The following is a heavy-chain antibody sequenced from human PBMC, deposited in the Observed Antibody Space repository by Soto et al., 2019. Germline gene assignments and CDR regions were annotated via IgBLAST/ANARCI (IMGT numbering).Heavy chain of an antibody. D-gene: IGHD6-6*01. CDR3: ARVFSNSFRSFYYYYGMDV. CDR1: GFTFSSYW. Sequence: PGGSLRLSCAASGFTFSSYWMTWVRQAPGKGLEWVANIKQDGSEKYYVDSVKGRFTMSRDNAKKSLYLQMNSLRAEDTALYYCARVFSNSFRSFYYYYGMDVWRQGTTVTVSS. J-gene: IGHJ6*02. V-gene: IGHV3-7*01. CDR2: IKQDGSEK.